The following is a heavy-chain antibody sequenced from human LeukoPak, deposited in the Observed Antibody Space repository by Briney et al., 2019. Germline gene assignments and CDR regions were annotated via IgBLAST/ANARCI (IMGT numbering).Heavy chain of an antibody. J-gene: IGHJ5*02. Sequence: SVKVSCKASGGTSSNFAVNWVRQAPGQGLEWMGGIIPIFGTTNYAPKFQDRVTITADKSTSTAYMELSSLRSEDTAVYYCAREGGVSSWGQGTLVTVSS. CDR3: AREGGVSS. V-gene: IGHV1-69*06. CDR2: IIPIFGTT. CDR1: GGTSSNFA.